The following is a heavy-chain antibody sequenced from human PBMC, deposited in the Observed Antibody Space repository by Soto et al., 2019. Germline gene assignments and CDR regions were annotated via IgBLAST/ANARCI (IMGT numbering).Heavy chain of an antibody. D-gene: IGHD6-19*01. CDR2: MNPNSGNT. CDR1: GYTFTSYD. CDR3: ARMYPDSSGYTNWFDP. V-gene: IGHV1-8*01. Sequence: QVQLVQSGAEVKKPGASVKVSCKASGYTFTSYDINWVRQATGQGREWMGWMNPNSGNTGYAQKFQGRVTMTRNTSITTAYMELSSMRSEDTAVYYCARMYPDSSGYTNWFDPWGQGTLVTVSS. J-gene: IGHJ5*02.